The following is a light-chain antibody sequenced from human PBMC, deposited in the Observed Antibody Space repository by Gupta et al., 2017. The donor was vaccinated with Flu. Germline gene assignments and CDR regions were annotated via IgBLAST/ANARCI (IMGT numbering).Light chain of an antibody. V-gene: IGLV1-51*02. Sequence: STSNIGSNFVSWYQQLPVTTPKLLIYENNKRPSGIPDRFSGSKSGTSATLGITGLQTGDEADYYCGAWDSSLSSWVFGGGTKLTVL. J-gene: IGLJ3*02. CDR2: ENN. CDR3: GAWDSSLSSWV. CDR1: TSNIGSNF.